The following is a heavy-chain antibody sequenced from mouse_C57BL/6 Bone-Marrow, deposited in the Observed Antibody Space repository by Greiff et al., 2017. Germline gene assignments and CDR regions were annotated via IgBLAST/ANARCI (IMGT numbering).Heavy chain of an antibody. CDR1: GFTFSDYY. CDR3: AREGIYDGYYYAMDY. Sequence: EVKLVESEGGLVQPGGSMKLSCTASGFTFSDYYMAWVRQVPEKGLEWVANINYDGSSTYYLDSLKSRFIISRDNAKNILYLQMSSLKSEDTATYYCAREGIYDGYYYAMDYWGQGTSVTVSS. J-gene: IGHJ4*01. D-gene: IGHD2-3*01. V-gene: IGHV5-16*01. CDR2: INYDGSST.